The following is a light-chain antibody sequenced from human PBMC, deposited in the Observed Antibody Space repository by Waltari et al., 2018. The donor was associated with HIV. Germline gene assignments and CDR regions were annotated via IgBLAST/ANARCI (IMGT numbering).Light chain of an antibody. V-gene: IGLV1-44*01. J-gene: IGLJ2*01. CDR3: AAWDDSLNGVI. CDR2: SYN. Sequence: QSVLTQPPSVSGTPGQRVTISCSGSSSNIGSNTVTWYQQLPGKAHNLLIFSYNHRPSGVPDRFSGSKSGTSASLAISGLQSEDEADYYCAAWDDSLNGVIFGGGTKLTVL. CDR1: SSNIGSNT.